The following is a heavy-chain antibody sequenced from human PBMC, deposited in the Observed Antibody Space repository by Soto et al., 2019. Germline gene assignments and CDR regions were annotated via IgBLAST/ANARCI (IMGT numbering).Heavy chain of an antibody. Sequence: QVQLVQSGAEVKKPGSSVKVSCKASGGTFSSYAISWVRQAPGQGLEWMGGIIPIFGTANYAQKFQGRVTITADESTSTAYMALSSLRSEDTAVYYCAIAAKGYSDGYPVCAFDIWGQGTIVTVSS. CDR1: GGTFSSYA. V-gene: IGHV1-69*01. CDR3: AIAAKGYSDGYPVCAFDI. J-gene: IGHJ3*02. CDR2: IIPIFGTA. D-gene: IGHD5-18*01.